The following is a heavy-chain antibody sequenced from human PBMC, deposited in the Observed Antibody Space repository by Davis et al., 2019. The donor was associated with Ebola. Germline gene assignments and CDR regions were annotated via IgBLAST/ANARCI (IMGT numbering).Heavy chain of an antibody. J-gene: IGHJ4*02. V-gene: IGHV3-48*03. CDR1: GFIFSSYE. CDR2: IGPSGTDI. CDR3: ARERTSCGGDCLDY. D-gene: IGHD2-21*01. Sequence: GESLKISCAASGFIFSSYEMTWVRQAPGGGLEWISYIGPSGTDIAYADSVRGRFTISRDNAKNSLFLQMNSLRAEDTALYYCARERTSCGGDCLDYWGQGVLVTVSS.